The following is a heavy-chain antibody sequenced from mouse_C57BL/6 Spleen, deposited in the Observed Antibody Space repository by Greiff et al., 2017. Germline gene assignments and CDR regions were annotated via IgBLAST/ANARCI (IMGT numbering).Heavy chain of an antibody. CDR2: IYPGDGDT. J-gene: IGHJ2*01. CDR3: ASFNWDSYFDY. V-gene: IGHV1-82*01. CDR1: GYAFSSSW. D-gene: IGHD4-1*01. Sequence: QVHVKQSGPELVKPGASVKISCKASGYAFSSSWMNWVKQRPGKGLEWIGRIYPGDGDTNYNGKFKGKATLTADKSSSTAYLQLSSLTSEDSAVYVCASFNWDSYFDYWGQGTTLTVSS.